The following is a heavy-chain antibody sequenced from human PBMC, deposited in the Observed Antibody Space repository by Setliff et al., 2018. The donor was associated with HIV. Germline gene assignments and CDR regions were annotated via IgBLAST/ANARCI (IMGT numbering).Heavy chain of an antibody. J-gene: IGHJ4*02. CDR1: GGSISSYY. V-gene: IGHV4-4*08. CDR2: IYSSGST. CDR3: ARRIFHSSFPSFDS. Sequence: SETLSLTCTVSGGSISSYYWSWIRQPPGKGLEWIGNIYSSGSTNYNPSLRSRVTISVDTSKNQFSLKVTSVTAADTAVYYCARRIFHSSFPSFDSWGQGTLVTVSS. D-gene: IGHD2-15*01.